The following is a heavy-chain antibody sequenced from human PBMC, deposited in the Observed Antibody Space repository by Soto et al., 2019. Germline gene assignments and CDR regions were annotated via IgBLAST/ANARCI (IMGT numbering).Heavy chain of an antibody. V-gene: IGHV3-30*18. CDR2: ISYDGSNQ. CDR1: GFTFSTYG. D-gene: IGHD3-3*01. CDR3: TKDEGRFLNYYFNFGVDA. Sequence: QVQLVESGGGLVQPGRSLKLSCAASGFTFSTYGMHWVRQSPGKGLEWVAVISYDGSNQYYRDSVRDSFTISRDNSRNTVYLQINSPREEDTAVYYCTKDEGRFLNYYFNFGVDAWGRGTTVTVS. J-gene: IGHJ6*02.